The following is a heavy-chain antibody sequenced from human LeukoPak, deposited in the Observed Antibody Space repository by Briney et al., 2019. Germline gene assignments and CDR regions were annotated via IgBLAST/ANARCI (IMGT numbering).Heavy chain of an antibody. J-gene: IGHJ5*02. D-gene: IGHD5-18*01. Sequence: GESLKISCKGSGYSFTTYWIAWVRKMPGKGLEWMGIIFPGDSDTRYSPSFQGQVTISADKSINTAYLQWSSLKASDTAMYHCARSGYNYGNNWFDPWGQGTLVTVSS. CDR2: IFPGDSDT. CDR3: ARSGYNYGNNWFDP. V-gene: IGHV5-51*01. CDR1: GYSFTTYW.